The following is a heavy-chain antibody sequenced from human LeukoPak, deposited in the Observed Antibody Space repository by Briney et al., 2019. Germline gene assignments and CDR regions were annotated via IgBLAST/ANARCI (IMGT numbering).Heavy chain of an antibody. Sequence: ASVKVSCKASGYTFTSYDINWVRQATGQGLEWMGWINPNSGGTYFAQKFEARVTLARDTSINTAYMEMRGLTSDDTAVYYCAKSQYSFGSGATRPLFDYWGQGTLVTVSS. CDR1: GYTFTSYD. V-gene: IGHV1-2*02. J-gene: IGHJ4*02. D-gene: IGHD3-10*01. CDR3: AKSQYSFGSGATRPLFDY. CDR2: INPNSGGT.